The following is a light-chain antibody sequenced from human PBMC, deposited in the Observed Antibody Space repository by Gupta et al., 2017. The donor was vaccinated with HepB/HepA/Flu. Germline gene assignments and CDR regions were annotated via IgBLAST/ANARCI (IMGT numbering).Light chain of an antibody. CDR3: CSYAGTSTYVV. V-gene: IGLV2-23*02. CDR2: EVN. J-gene: IGLJ2*01. CDR1: SSDVGTYNL. Sequence: QSALTQPASVSGSPGQSITISCTGTSSDVGTYNLVSWYQQHPGKAPKLIIYEVNKRPSGVSDRFSGSKSGNTASLTISGLQAEDEADYHCCSYAGTSTYVVFGGGTKLAGL.